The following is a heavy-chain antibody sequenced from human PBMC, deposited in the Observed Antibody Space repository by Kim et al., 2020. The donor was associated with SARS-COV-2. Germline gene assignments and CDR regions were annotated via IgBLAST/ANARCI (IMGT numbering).Heavy chain of an antibody. CDR2: IYYSGST. CDR1: GGSISSYY. D-gene: IGHD6-13*01. V-gene: IGHV4-59*13. Sequence: SETLSLTCTVSGGSISSYYWSWIRQPPGKGLEWIGYIYYSGSTNYNPSLKSRVTISVDTSKNQFSLKLSSVTAADTAVYYCARSSRIAAAGDPFDYWGQG. J-gene: IGHJ4*02. CDR3: ARSSRIAAAGDPFDY.